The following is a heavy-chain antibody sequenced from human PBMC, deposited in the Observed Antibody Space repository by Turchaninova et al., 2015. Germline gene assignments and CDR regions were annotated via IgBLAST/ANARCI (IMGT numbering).Heavy chain of an antibody. V-gene: IGHV4-38-2*01. D-gene: IGHD2-21*01. Sequence: SVACGGSGFSLTGSSYWGWVRQPPGKGLAWVGRVHHGGGVYFNPSLNGRGAISVNTSQSQFSLRLTSVTAADTAVYYCVNIAVADGTRDWFDPWGQGTLVIVSS. J-gene: IGHJ5*02. CDR3: VNIAVADGTRDWFDP. CDR1: GFSLTGSSY. CDR2: VHHGGGV.